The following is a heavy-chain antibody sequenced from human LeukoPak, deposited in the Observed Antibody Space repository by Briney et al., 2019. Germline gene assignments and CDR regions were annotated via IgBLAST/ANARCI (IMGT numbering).Heavy chain of an antibody. CDR3: ARDKPRGSYYGSIFDS. D-gene: IGHD1-26*01. V-gene: IGHV3-7*01. Sequence: PGESLRLSCEASGFTFSSYWMSWVRQAPGKGLEWVANIRDDGGEIYYVDSVKGRFTISRDNAKSSLFLQMNSLRAEDAAVYYCARDKPRGSYYGSIFDSWGQGTLVTVSS. CDR2: IRDDGGEI. J-gene: IGHJ4*02. CDR1: GFTFSSYW.